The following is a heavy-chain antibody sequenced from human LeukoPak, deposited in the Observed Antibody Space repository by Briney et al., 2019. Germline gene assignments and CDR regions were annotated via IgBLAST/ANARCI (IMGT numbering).Heavy chain of an antibody. J-gene: IGHJ4*02. Sequence: PSQTLSLTCTVSGGSISSGGYYWSWIRQHPGTGLEWIGYIYYSGSTYYNPSLKSRVTISVDTSKNQFSLKLSSVTAADTAVYYCARYTAMVTSGFDYWGQGTLVTVSS. D-gene: IGHD5-18*01. V-gene: IGHV4-31*03. CDR3: ARYTAMVTSGFDY. CDR1: GGSISSGGYY. CDR2: IYYSGST.